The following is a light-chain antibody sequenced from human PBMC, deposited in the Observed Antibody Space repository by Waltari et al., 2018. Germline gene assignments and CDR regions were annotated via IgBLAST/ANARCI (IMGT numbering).Light chain of an antibody. J-gene: IGKJ4*01. V-gene: IGKV3-11*01. CDR1: QSVNYF. Sequence: SASASQSVNYFFAWFQQQPGQPTMLLHYEAANRATGIPAMFGGSGSGTDFTLIISSREPEDFAVYYCQQRTNWPLTFGGGTKVEIK. CDR3: QQRTNWPLT. CDR2: EAA.